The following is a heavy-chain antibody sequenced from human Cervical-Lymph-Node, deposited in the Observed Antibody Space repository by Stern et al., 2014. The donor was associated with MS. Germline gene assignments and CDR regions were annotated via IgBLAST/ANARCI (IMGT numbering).Heavy chain of an antibody. V-gene: IGHV1-2*02. J-gene: IGHJ4*02. D-gene: IGHD6-13*01. Sequence: VQLVESGAELEKPGASVKVSCKASGYTFTAHYMHWVRQAPGQGLEWMAWLNPNDGGTKYAPKCQGRVTMTRDTSTSTAYMELSGLRSDDTAVYFCARGTGSSWFDYWGQGTLVTVSS. CDR2: LNPNDGGT. CDR1: GYTFTAHY. CDR3: ARGTGSSWFDY.